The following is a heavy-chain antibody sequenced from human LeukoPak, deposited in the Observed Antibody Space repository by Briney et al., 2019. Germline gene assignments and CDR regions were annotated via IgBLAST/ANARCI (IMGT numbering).Heavy chain of an antibody. Sequence: EASVKVSCKASGYTFTGYFIHWVRQAPGQGLEGMGWINPNSGDTNYAQNFQGRVTMTRDTSISTAYMELSRLRFDDTAVYYCARDERYDSSGYPFDYWGQGTLVTVSS. D-gene: IGHD3-22*01. V-gene: IGHV1-2*02. CDR2: INPNSGDT. J-gene: IGHJ4*02. CDR1: GYTFTGYF. CDR3: ARDERYDSSGYPFDY.